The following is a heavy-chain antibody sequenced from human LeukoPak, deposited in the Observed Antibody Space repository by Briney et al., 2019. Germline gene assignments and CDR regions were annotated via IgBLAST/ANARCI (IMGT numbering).Heavy chain of an antibody. V-gene: IGHV4-59*01. CDR1: GGSISNYY. CDR2: IYYSGST. CDR3: ARGYRYSSGWYFDY. J-gene: IGHJ4*02. D-gene: IGHD6-19*01. Sequence: SETLSLTCPVSGGSISNYYWSWIRPPPGKGLEWIGYIYYSGSTNYNPSLKSRVTISVDTSKNQFSLKLSSVTAADTAVYYCARGYRYSSGWYFDYWGQGTLVTVSS.